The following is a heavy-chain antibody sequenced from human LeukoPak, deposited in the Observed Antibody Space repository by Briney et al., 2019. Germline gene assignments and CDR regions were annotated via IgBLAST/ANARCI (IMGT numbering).Heavy chain of an antibody. CDR1: GNTFTIYW. CDR2: INPGDSDT. CDR3: AISGGGRTGIYTFGGGYAFDI. V-gene: IGHV5-51*01. D-gene: IGHD3-16*01. J-gene: IGHJ3*02. Sequence: GESLKISCKDSGNTFTIYWIGWVRQMPGKGLEWMGIINPGDSDTRYSPSFQGQVTISADKSISTAYLQWSSLKASDTAMYYCAISGGGRTGIYTFGGGYAFDIWGQGTMVTVSS.